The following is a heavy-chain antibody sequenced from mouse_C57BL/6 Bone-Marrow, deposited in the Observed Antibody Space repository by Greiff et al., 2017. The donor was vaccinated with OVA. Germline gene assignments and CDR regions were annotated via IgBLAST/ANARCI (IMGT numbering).Heavy chain of an antibody. Sequence: VHVKQSGPELVKPGASVKISCKASGYSFTDYNMNWVKQSNGKSLEWIGVINPNYGTTSYNQKFKGKATLTVDQSSSTAYMQLNSLTSEDSAVYYCARLGGSSYDYAMDYWGQGTSVTVSS. CDR2: INPNYGTT. V-gene: IGHV1-39*01. CDR3: ARLGGSSYDYAMDY. J-gene: IGHJ4*01. D-gene: IGHD1-1*01. CDR1: GYSFTDYN.